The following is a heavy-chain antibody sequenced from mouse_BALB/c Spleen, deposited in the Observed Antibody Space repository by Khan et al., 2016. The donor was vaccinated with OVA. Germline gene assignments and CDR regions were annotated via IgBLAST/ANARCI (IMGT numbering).Heavy chain of an antibody. CDR1: GYTFTDYV. CDR2: IFPGSGTT. V-gene: IGHV1-77*01. CDR3: ARGYDGAWFAY. J-gene: IGHJ3*01. Sequence: VQLQESGPELVKPGASVKMSCKISGYTFTDYVITWVKQRTGQGLEWIGEIFPGSGTTYYNEKFKGKATLTADKSSNTCNMQLSSLTSEDSAVYFCARGYDGAWFAYWGQGTLVTVSA. D-gene: IGHD1-2*01.